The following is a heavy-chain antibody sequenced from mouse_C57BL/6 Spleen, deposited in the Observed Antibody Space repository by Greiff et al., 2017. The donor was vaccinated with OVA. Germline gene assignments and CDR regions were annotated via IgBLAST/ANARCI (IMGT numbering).Heavy chain of an antibody. CDR2: IYPGDGDT. CDR1: GYAFSSSW. D-gene: IGHD4-1*02. Sequence: QVQLKQSGPELAKPGASVKISCKASGYAFSSSWMNWVKQRPGKGLEWIGRIYPGDGDTNYNGKFKGKATLTADKSSSTAYMQLSSLTSEDSAVYFCAVNWDGYWGQGTTLTVSS. CDR3: AVNWDGY. V-gene: IGHV1-82*01. J-gene: IGHJ2*01.